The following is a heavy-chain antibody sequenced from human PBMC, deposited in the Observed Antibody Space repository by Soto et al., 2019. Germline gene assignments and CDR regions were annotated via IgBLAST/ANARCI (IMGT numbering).Heavy chain of an antibody. J-gene: IGHJ6*02. V-gene: IGHV3-33*01. CDR1: GFSFSRYG. CDR2: IWYDGSKK. CDR3: ATDEGLGVTTSYIGTDA. D-gene: IGHD2-21*02. Sequence: SPRLSCAASGFSFSRYGMHWVRQAPGKGLEWVAVIWYDGSKKYYADSVKGRFTISRDNSKNTLYLQMNSLRAEDTAVYFCATDEGLGVTTSYIGTDAWGQAPTVT.